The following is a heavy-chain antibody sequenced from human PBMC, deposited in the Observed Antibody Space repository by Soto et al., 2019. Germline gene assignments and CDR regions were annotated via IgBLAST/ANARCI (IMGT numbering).Heavy chain of an antibody. CDR3: ARADVLRFLEWLEPYYYYGMDV. V-gene: IGHV3-21*01. CDR1: GFPFSSYS. Sequence: GGSLRLTCAASGFPFSSYSMNLVRPAHGKGLEWVSSISSSSSYIYYADSVKGRFTISRDNAKNSLYLQMNSLRAEDTAVYYCARADVLRFLEWLEPYYYYGMDVWGQGTTVTVS. D-gene: IGHD3-3*01. J-gene: IGHJ6*02. CDR2: ISSSSSYI.